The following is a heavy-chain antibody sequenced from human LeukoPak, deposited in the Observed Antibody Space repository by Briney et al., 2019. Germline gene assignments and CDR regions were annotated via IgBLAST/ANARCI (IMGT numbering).Heavy chain of an antibody. CDR1: GYTFTNYA. CDR2: INAGNGNT. J-gene: IGHJ4*02. V-gene: IGHV1-3*01. D-gene: IGHD3-3*01. CDR3: ARGIWSRTVSSYYLDY. Sequence: ASVTVSCTASGYTFTNYAMQWVRQAPGQRLEWMGWINAGNGNTRYSQRFQGRVTITRDTSASTVCMEVTSLRSEDTAVYYCARGIWSRTVSSYYLDYWGRGTLVTVSS.